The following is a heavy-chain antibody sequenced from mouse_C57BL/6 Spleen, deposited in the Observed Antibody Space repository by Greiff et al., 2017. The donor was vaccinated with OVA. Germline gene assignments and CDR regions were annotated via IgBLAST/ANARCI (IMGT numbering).Heavy chain of an antibody. D-gene: IGHD1-1*01. V-gene: IGHV1-69*01. CDR3: ARRHYGGSYPVYFDY. Sequence: VQLQQPGAELVMPGASVKLSCKASGYTFTSYWMHWVKQRPGQGLEWIGEIDPSDSYTNYNQKFKGKSTLTVDKSSSTAYMQLSSLTSEDSAVYYCARRHYGGSYPVYFDYWGQGTTLTVSS. J-gene: IGHJ2*01. CDR2: IDPSDSYT. CDR1: GYTFTSYW.